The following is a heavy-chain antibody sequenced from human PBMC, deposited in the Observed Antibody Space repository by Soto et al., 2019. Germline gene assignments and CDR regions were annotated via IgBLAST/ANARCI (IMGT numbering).Heavy chain of an antibody. D-gene: IGHD6-19*01. J-gene: IGHJ6*01. CDR2: ISYDGSNK. Sequence: QVQLVESGGGVVQPGRSLRLSCAASGFTFSSYAMHWVRQAPGKGLEWVAVISYDGSNKYYADSVKGRFTISRDNSKNTLYLQMNSLRAEDMAVYYCARRLDYYYGMDVW. CDR1: GFTFSSYA. V-gene: IGHV3-30-3*01. CDR3: ARRLDYYYGMDV.